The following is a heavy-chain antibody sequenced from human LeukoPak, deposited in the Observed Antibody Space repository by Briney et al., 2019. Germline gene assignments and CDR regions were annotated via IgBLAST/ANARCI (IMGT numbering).Heavy chain of an antibody. Sequence: SETLSLTCTVSGGSISSYYWSWIRQPPGKGLEWVGYIYYSGSTNYNPSLKSRVTISVDTSKNQFSLKLSSVTAADTAVYYCASSRDGYNSLDYWGQGTLVTVSS. D-gene: IGHD5-24*01. CDR3: ASSRDGYNSLDY. J-gene: IGHJ4*02. CDR1: GGSISSYY. CDR2: IYYSGST. V-gene: IGHV4-59*01.